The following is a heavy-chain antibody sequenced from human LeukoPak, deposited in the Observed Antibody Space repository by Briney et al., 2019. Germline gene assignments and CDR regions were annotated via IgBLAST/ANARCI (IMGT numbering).Heavy chain of an antibody. D-gene: IGHD5-12*01. CDR1: GGTFSSYA. CDR3: ASRSGYSGYGYFDY. CDR2: IIPIFGTA. V-gene: IGHV1-69*05. J-gene: IGHJ4*02. Sequence: GASVKVSCKASGGTFSSYAISWVRQAPGQGLEWMGGIIPIFGTANYAQKFQGRVTITTDESTSTAYMELSSLRSEDTAVYYCASRSGYSGYGYFDYWGQGTLVTVSS.